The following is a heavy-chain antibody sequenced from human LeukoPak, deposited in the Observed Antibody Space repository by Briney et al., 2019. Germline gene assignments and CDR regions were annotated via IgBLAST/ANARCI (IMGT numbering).Heavy chain of an antibody. CDR1: GFTFSSYW. V-gene: IGHV3-74*01. CDR3: AKEPGYSSGWYGVDY. Sequence: PGGSLRLSCAASGFTFSSYWMHWVRQAPGKGLVWVSRINSDGSSTSYADSVKGRFTISRDNSKNTLYLQMNSLRAEDTAVYYCAKEPGYSSGWYGVDYWGQGTLVTVSS. D-gene: IGHD6-19*01. J-gene: IGHJ4*02. CDR2: INSDGSST.